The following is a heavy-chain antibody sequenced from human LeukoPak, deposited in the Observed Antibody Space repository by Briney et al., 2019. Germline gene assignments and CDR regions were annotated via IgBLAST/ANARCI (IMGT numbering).Heavy chain of an antibody. V-gene: IGHV1-2*02. D-gene: IGHD6-19*01. Sequence: ASVKVSCKASGYTFTGYYMHWIRQAPGHGLEWMAWINPNSGGTNYAQKLQGRVTMTTDTSTSTAYMELRSLRSDDTAVYYCARDLRYSSGWSASGMDVWGKGTTVTISS. CDR2: INPNSGGT. CDR3: ARDLRYSSGWSASGMDV. CDR1: GYTFTGYY. J-gene: IGHJ6*03.